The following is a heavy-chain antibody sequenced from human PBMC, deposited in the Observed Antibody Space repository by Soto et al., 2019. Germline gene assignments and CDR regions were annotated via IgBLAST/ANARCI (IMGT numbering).Heavy chain of an antibody. D-gene: IGHD3-10*01. CDR2: ISKDGGNK. J-gene: IGHJ5*02. V-gene: IGHV3-30*18. Sequence: QVRLVESGGGVVQPGRSLRLSCAASGFSVSSYGMHWVRQAPGKGLEWVAHISKDGGNKYYGDSVKGRFTISRDNSDNSLFLEVNTLRPEDTAVYYCTKDQQGHLVRGWFDPWGQGTLVIVS. CDR3: TKDQQGHLVRGWFDP. CDR1: GFSVSSYG.